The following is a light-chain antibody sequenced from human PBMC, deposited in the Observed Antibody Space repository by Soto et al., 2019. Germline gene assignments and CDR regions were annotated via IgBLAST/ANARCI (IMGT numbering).Light chain of an antibody. V-gene: IGKV1-33*01. CDR3: QQYHNLPPLT. CDR1: QDISNS. Sequence: DIQMTQFPSSLSVSVGDRVTITCQASQDISNSLNWYQQKAGKAPKLLIYDASNLETGVPSRFSGSGSGTDFTFTISSLQAEDIATYYCQQYHNLPPLTFGGGTKVEIK. CDR2: DAS. J-gene: IGKJ4*01.